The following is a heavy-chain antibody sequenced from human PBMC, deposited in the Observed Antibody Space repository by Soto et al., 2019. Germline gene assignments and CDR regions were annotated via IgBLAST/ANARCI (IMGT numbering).Heavy chain of an antibody. CDR3: YCGARPNSIGTGAV. D-gene: IGHD2-8*02. CDR1: GFVFEMYW. V-gene: IGHV3-74*01. CDR2: ISDDGART. Sequence: RRLSCVASGFVFEMYWMHWVRQVPGKGLEWVSRISDDGARTDYADYVRGRFTISRDNANTALNLLMIALIGEDTADKVVYCGARPNSIGTGAVWGRGALVTVSS. J-gene: IGHJ4*02.